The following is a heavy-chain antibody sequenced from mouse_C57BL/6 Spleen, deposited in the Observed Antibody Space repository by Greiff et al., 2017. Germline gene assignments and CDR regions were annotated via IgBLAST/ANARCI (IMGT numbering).Heavy chain of an antibody. CDR2: IDPSDSYT. CDR3: ARRNDYDDY. V-gene: IGHV1-50*01. D-gene: IGHD2-4*01. J-gene: IGHJ2*01. Sequence: VQLQQPGAELVKPGASVKLSCKASGYTFTSYWMQWVKQRPGQGLEWIGEIDPSDSYTNYNQKFKGKATLTVDTSSSTAYMQLSSLTSEDSAVYYCARRNDYDDYWGQGTTLTVSS. CDR1: GYTFTSYW.